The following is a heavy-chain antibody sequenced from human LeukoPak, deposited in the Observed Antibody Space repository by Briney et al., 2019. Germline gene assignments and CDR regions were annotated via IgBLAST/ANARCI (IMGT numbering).Heavy chain of an antibody. D-gene: IGHD6-6*01. V-gene: IGHV1-2*02. CDR3: GRDSPREYSSPTNYYYYYMDV. CDR2: INPNSGGT. CDR1: GYTFTGYY. J-gene: IGHJ6*03. Sequence: ASVKVSCKASGYTFTGYYMHWVRQAPGQGLEWMGWINPNSGGTNYAQKFQGRVTMTRDTSISTAYMELSRLRSDDTAVYYCGRDSPREYSSPTNYYYYYMDVWGKGTTVTVSS.